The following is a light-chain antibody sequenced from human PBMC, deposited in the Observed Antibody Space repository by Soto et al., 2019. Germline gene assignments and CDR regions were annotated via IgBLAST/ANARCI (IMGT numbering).Light chain of an antibody. CDR3: CSYTSSDTHLV. CDR2: EVT. J-gene: IGLJ3*02. CDR1: SSDVGGYNY. V-gene: IGLV2-14*01. Sequence: QSALTQPASVSGSPGQSITISCTGTSSDVGGYNYVSWYQQHPGKAPKLMIYEVTNRPSGVPSRFSGSKSGNTASLTISGLQAEDEADYYCCSYTSSDTHLVFGGGTKVTVL.